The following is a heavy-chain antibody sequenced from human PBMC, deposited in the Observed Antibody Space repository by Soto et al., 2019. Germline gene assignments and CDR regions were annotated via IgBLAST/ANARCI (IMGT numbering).Heavy chain of an antibody. J-gene: IGHJ1*01. CDR2: ISPLKGRT. D-gene: IGHD4-17*01. Sequence: QLQLVQSGHDLKRPGASMKASCKASGYTFTSYGISWERQPPGQGLEWMAWISPLKGRTQYSQKAQGRVTLRTDTSSDTVYMEMTTLRVDDTAVYYSAMDYGDRPEYFKHWGQGTLVTVS. CDR1: GYTFTSYG. CDR3: AMDYGDRPEYFKH. V-gene: IGHV1-18*04.